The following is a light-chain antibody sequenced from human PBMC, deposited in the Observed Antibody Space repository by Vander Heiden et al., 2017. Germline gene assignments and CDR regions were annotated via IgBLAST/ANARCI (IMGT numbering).Light chain of an antibody. Sequence: DIHTPQSPSSLSASVGDRVTITCRASQSISSYLNWYQQKPGKAPKLLIYAASSLQSGVPSRFSGSGSGTDFTLTISSLQPEDFATYYCQQSYSTRWTFGQGTKVEIK. CDR2: AAS. V-gene: IGKV1-39*01. CDR1: QSISSY. J-gene: IGKJ1*01. CDR3: QQSYSTRWT.